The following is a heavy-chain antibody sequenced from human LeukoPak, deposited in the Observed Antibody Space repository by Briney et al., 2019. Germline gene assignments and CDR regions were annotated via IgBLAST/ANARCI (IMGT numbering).Heavy chain of an antibody. J-gene: IGHJ6*03. Sequence: GGSLRLSCAASGFTVSSNYMSWVRQAPGKGLEWASVIYSGGSTYYADSVKGRFTISRDNSKNTLYLQMNSLRAEDTAVYYCAREWGNSYMDVWGKGTTVTVSS. V-gene: IGHV3-53*01. CDR1: GFTVSSNY. CDR2: IYSGGST. D-gene: IGHD2/OR15-2a*01. CDR3: AREWGNSYMDV.